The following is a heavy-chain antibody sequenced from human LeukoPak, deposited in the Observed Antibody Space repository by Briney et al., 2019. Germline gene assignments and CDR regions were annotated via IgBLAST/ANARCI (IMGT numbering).Heavy chain of an antibody. CDR1: GFTFSSYA. Sequence: PGGSLRLSCAASGFTFSSYAMSWVRQAPGKGLEWVSAISGSGGSTYYADSVKGRFTISRDNSKNTLYLQMNSLRAEDTAVYYCAKDGPQEMVTIIGYFQHWGQGTLVTVSS. J-gene: IGHJ1*01. CDR2: ISGSGGST. V-gene: IGHV3-23*01. CDR3: AKDGPQEMVTIIGYFQH. D-gene: IGHD5-24*01.